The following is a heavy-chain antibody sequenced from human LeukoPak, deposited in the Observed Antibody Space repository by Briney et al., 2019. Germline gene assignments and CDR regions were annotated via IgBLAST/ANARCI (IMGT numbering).Heavy chain of an antibody. Sequence: SETLSLTCTVSGGSINNYYWSWIRQPPGKGLEWIGYIYYSGSTNYNPSLKSRVTISVDTSKNQFSLKLSSVTAADTAVYYCARGDRVRSYYLSWAVDYWGQGTLVTVSS. D-gene: IGHD1-26*01. CDR1: GGSINNYY. J-gene: IGHJ4*02. V-gene: IGHV4-59*01. CDR2: IYYSGST. CDR3: ARGDRVRSYYLSWAVDY.